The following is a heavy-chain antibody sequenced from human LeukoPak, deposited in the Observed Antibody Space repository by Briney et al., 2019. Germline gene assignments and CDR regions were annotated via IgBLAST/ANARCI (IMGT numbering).Heavy chain of an antibody. J-gene: IGHJ5*02. CDR3: ARRLEYVAYNWFDP. V-gene: IGHV4-30-4*01. D-gene: IGHD6-6*01. CDR1: GGSISSGDYY. Sequence: SETLSLTCTVSGGSISSGDYYWSWIRQPPGKGLEWIGYIYYSGSTYYNPSLKSRVTISVDTSKNQFSLKLSSVTAADTAVYYCARRLEYVAYNWFDPWGQGTLVTVSS. CDR2: IYYSGST.